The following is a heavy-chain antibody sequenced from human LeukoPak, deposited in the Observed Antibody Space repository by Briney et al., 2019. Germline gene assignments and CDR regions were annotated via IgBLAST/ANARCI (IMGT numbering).Heavy chain of an antibody. CDR2: INPNSGGT. Sequence: ASVKVSCKASGYTFTGYYMHWVRQAPGQGLEWMGWINPNSGGTNYAQKFQGRVIMTRDTSISTAYMELSRLRSDDTAVYYCAREPGYCTNGVCPPSDAFDIWGQGTMVTVSS. CDR1: GYTFTGYY. D-gene: IGHD2-8*01. V-gene: IGHV1-2*02. J-gene: IGHJ3*02. CDR3: AREPGYCTNGVCPPSDAFDI.